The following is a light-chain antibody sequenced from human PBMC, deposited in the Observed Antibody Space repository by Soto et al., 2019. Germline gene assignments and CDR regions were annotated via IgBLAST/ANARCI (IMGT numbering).Light chain of an antibody. CDR2: GNI. J-gene: IGLJ1*01. CDR1: GNDVGAYNY. CDR3: QSCDSSLSGSGV. Sequence: QSALTQPRSVSGSPGQSVTISCTGTGNDVGAYNYVSWYQQHPGRPPKLLIYGNINRPSGVPDRFSGSKSGTSASLAITGLQAEDEAYYYCQSCDSSLSGSGVFGTGTKLTVL. V-gene: IGLV2-11*01.